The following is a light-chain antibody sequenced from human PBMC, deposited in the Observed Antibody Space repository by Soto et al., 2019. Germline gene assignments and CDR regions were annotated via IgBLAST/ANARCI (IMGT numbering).Light chain of an antibody. CDR2: SYN. CDR1: NSNIGTNT. J-gene: IGLJ3*02. CDR3: AAWDDSLSGQWV. Sequence: QSVLTQPPSVSGTPGQGVSISCSGSNSNIGTNTVNWYQHRPGTVPRLLLYSYNQRPSGVPDRFSASKSGTSASLAISRLQAEDEADYYCAAWDDSLSGQWVFGGGTKLTVL. V-gene: IGLV1-44*01.